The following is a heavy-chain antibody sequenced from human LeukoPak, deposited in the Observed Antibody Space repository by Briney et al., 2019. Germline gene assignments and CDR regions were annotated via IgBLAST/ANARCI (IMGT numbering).Heavy chain of an antibody. J-gene: IGHJ3*02. Sequence: PGGSLRLSCAASGFTVSSNYMSWVRQAPGKGLEWVSGISWNSGSIGYADSVKGRFTISRDNAKNSLYLQMNSLRAEDTALYYCAKDKGSGYDLPTHAFDIWGQGTMVTVSS. V-gene: IGHV3-9*01. D-gene: IGHD5-12*01. CDR3: AKDKGSGYDLPTHAFDI. CDR2: ISWNSGSI. CDR1: GFTVSSNY.